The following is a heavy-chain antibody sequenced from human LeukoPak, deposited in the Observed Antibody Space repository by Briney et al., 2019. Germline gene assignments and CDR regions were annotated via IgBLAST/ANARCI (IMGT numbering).Heavy chain of an antibody. CDR2: IYYSGST. Sequence: SETLSLTCTVSGGSISSSSYYWGWIRQPPGKGLEWIGSIYYSGSTYYNPSLKSRVTISVDTSKNQFSLKLRSVTAADTAVYYCARQTGSGLFILPGGQGTLVTVSS. CDR1: GGSISSSSYY. D-gene: IGHD3/OR15-3a*01. CDR3: ARQTGSGLFILP. V-gene: IGHV4-39*01. J-gene: IGHJ4*02.